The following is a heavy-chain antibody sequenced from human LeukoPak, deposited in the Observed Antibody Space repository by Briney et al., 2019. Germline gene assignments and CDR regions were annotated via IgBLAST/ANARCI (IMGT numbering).Heavy chain of an antibody. V-gene: IGHV4-59*01. CDR3: ARGGLDFWSGRIDY. Sequence: SETLSLTCTVSGGSISSYYWSWIRLPPGKGLEWIGYIYYSGSTNYNPSLKSRVTISVDTSKNQFSLKLSSVTAADTAVYYCARGGLDFWSGRIDYWGQGTLVTVSS. CDR2: IYYSGST. D-gene: IGHD3-3*01. J-gene: IGHJ4*02. CDR1: GGSISSYY.